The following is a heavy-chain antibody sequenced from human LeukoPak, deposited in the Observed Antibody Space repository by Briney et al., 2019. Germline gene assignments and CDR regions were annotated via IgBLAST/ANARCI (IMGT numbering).Heavy chain of an antibody. V-gene: IGHV3-30*02. CDR1: GFTFRSYG. J-gene: IGHJ4*02. D-gene: IGHD6-19*01. CDR3: AKVEYSSGWYSHFDY. CDR2: IHFDGSIT. Sequence: PGGSLRLSCAASGFTFRSYGMHWVRQAPGKGPEWVAFIHFDGSITYYADSVKGRFTISRDNSKNTLYLQMNTLRAEDSAVYYCAKVEYSSGWYSHFDYWGQGTLVTVSS.